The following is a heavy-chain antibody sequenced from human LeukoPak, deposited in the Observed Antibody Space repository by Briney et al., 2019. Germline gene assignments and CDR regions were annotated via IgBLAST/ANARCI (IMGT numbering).Heavy chain of an antibody. CDR3: ARTYSIGWSLGVFDI. CDR2: IYYSGTT. CDR1: GGSISSYY. J-gene: IGHJ3*02. D-gene: IGHD6-19*01. Sequence: PSETLSLTCTVSGGSISSYYWGWIRQPPGKGLEWVGGIYYSGTTYYSPSLKSRVTISIDTSKNQSSLRLSSVTAADTAVYYCARTYSIGWSLGVFDIWGQGTTVTVSS. V-gene: IGHV4-39*01.